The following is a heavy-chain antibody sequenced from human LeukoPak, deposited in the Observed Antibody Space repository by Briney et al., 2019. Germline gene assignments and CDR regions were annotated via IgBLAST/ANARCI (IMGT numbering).Heavy chain of an antibody. CDR2: NNHSGST. CDR3: ARGAGSGSYVWFDP. CDR1: GGSFSGYY. J-gene: IGHJ5*02. Sequence: SETLSLTCAVYGGSFSGYYWSWIRQPPGKGLEWIGENNHSGSTNYNPSLKSRVTISVDTSKNQFSLKLSSVTAADTAVYYCARGAGSGSYVWFDPWGQGTLVTVSS. D-gene: IGHD3-10*01. V-gene: IGHV4-34*01.